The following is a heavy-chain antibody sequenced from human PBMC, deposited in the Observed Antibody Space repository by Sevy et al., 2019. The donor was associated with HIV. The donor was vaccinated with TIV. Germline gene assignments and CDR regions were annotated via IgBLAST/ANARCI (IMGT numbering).Heavy chain of an antibody. V-gene: IGHV3-11*01. J-gene: IGHJ3*02. D-gene: IGHD3-22*01. CDR3: ARRSYDSAHSHAFDI. CDR1: GFTFSDYY. CDR2: ISSSGSTI. Sequence: GGSLRLSCAASGFTFSDYYMSWIRQAPGKGLEWVSYISSSGSTIYYADSVKGRFTISRDNAKNSLYLQMNSLRAEDTAVYYCARRSYDSAHSHAFDICGQGTMVTVSS.